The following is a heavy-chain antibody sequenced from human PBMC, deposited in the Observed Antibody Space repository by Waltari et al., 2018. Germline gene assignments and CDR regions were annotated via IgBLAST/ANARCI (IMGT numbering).Heavy chain of an antibody. J-gene: IGHJ3*02. CDR1: GYRFTTYW. CDR3: ARVLEGGGAFDI. D-gene: IGHD2-15*01. Sequence: EVQLVQSGAEVKKPGESLKISCKGSGYRFTTYWIGWVRQLPGKGLEWMGIIFPRALDIRSSPSCQGQVTISADKSINTAYLQWSSLKASDTAMYYCARVLEGGGAFDIWCQGTMVIVSS. CDR2: IFPRALDI. V-gene: IGHV5-51*01.